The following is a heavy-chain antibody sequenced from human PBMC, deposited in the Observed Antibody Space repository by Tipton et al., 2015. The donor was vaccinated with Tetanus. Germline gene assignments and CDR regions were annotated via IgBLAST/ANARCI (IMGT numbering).Heavy chain of an antibody. CDR1: GGTFSSYA. V-gene: IGHV1-2*02. CDR3: ARGEHIVVVTADDAFDI. D-gene: IGHD2-21*02. Sequence: QLVQSGAEVKKPGSSVKVSCKASGGTFSSYAISWVRQAPGQGLEWMGWINPNSGGTNYAQKFQGRVTMTRDTSISTAYMELSRLRSDDTAVYYCARGEHIVVVTADDAFDIWGQGTMVTVSS. J-gene: IGHJ3*02. CDR2: INPNSGGT.